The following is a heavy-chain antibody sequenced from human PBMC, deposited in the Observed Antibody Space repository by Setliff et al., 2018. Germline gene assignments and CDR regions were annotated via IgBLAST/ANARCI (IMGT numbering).Heavy chain of an antibody. V-gene: IGHV3-30*02. CDR1: GFTFSSYG. Sequence: GGSLRLSCVASGFTFSSYGMHWVRQAPGKGLEWVAFIWYDGSDKYYADSVKGRFTVSRDNSKNTLYLQMNSLRLEDTAVYYCATDSGSSRLYNFWSGYSPNWGQGTLVTVSS. CDR2: IWYDGSDK. CDR3: ATDSGSSRLYNFWSGYSPN. J-gene: IGHJ4*02. D-gene: IGHD3-3*01.